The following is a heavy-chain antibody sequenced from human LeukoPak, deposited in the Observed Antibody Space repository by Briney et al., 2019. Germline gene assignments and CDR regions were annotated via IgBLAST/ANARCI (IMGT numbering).Heavy chain of an antibody. CDR2: MYYSGST. V-gene: IGHV4-59*01. CDR1: GGSISSFY. Sequence: PSETLSLTCIVSGGSISSFYWTWIRQPPGKGLEWIGNMYYSGSTNYNPSLKSRLTISVDTSKNQFSLKLSSVTAADTAVYYCARGRLRRGLCDPWGQGTLVTVSS. J-gene: IGHJ5*02. CDR3: ARGRLRRGLCDP. D-gene: IGHD3-16*01.